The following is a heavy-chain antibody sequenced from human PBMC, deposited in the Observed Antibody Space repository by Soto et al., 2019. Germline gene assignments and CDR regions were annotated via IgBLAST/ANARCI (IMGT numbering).Heavy chain of an antibody. Sequence: GGSLRLSCAASGFTFSSYAMHWVRQAPGKGLEYVSVISSNGGSTYYGNSVKGRFTISRDNSKNSLYLQMNSLRAEDTAFYYCARAPGYYGDFFDFWGQGTLVTVSS. D-gene: IGHD4-17*01. CDR1: GFTFSSYA. CDR2: ISSNGGST. CDR3: ARAPGYYGDFFDF. J-gene: IGHJ4*02. V-gene: IGHV3-64*01.